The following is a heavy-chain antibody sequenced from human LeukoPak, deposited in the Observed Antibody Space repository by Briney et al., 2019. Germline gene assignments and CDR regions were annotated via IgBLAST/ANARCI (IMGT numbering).Heavy chain of an antibody. CDR3: ARDDQFSWADY. J-gene: IGHJ4*02. Sequence: PGGSLRLSCAASGFTFSSYAMSWVRQAPGKGLEWVANIKQDGSEKYYVDSVKGRFTISRDNAKNSLYLQMNSLRAEDTAVYYCARDDQFSWADYWGQGTLVTVSS. CDR1: GFTFSSYA. CDR2: IKQDGSEK. D-gene: IGHD2-15*01. V-gene: IGHV3-7*01.